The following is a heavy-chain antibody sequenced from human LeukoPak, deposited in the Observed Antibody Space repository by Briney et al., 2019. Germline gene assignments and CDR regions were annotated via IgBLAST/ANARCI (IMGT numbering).Heavy chain of an antibody. Sequence: SETLSLTCTVSGGSISSGSYYWSWIRQPAGKGLEWIGRINSAGSTNYNPSLKSRVTMSVDTSEKQFSLKLSSVTAADTAVYYCARQQSDTSLFDPWGQGTLVTVSS. D-gene: IGHD2-21*02. CDR1: GGSISSGSYY. CDR2: INSAGST. J-gene: IGHJ5*02. CDR3: ARQQSDTSLFDP. V-gene: IGHV4-61*02.